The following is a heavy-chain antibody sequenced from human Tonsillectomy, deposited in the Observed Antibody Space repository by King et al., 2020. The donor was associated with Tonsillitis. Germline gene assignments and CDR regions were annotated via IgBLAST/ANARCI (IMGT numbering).Heavy chain of an antibody. D-gene: IGHD1-26*01. J-gene: IGHJ4*02. V-gene: IGHV3-30-3*01. CDR1: GFTFSSYA. Sequence: VQLVESGGGVVQPGRSLRLSCAASGFTFSSYAMHWVRQAPGKGLEWVAVISYDGSNKYYADSVKGRFTISRDNSKNTLYLQMNSLRAEDTAVYYCAMGVGATTAFDYWGQGTLVTVSS. CDR3: AMGVGATTAFDY. CDR2: ISYDGSNK.